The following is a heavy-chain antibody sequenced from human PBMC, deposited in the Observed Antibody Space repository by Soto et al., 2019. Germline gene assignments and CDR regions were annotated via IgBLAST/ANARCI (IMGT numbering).Heavy chain of an antibody. CDR2: MYPDGSR. Sequence: EVQLVESGGDLVQPGGSLRLSCVASGFIVSGSYMSWVRQAPGEGLEWVSVMYPDGSRHYAESVKGRFAISRQNSENTVYLQMNGLRTEDAAVYYCAKDRGNYGDGGIDHWGQGTLVTVSS. CDR3: AKDRGNYGDGGIDH. CDR1: GFIVSGSY. D-gene: IGHD4-17*01. J-gene: IGHJ4*02. V-gene: IGHV3-53*04.